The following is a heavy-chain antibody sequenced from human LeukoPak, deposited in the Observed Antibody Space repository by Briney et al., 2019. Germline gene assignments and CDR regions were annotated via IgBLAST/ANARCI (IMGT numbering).Heavy chain of an antibody. Sequence: GESLKISCKGSGSRFTNYWIGWVRQMPGKGLEWMGIIYPGDSGTRYSPSFQGQVTISADKSISTAYLQWSSLKASDTAIYYCARQADGDKPRDYWGQGTLVTVSS. CDR3: ARQADGDKPRDY. CDR1: GSRFTNYW. D-gene: IGHD5-24*01. V-gene: IGHV5-51*01. J-gene: IGHJ4*02. CDR2: IYPGDSGT.